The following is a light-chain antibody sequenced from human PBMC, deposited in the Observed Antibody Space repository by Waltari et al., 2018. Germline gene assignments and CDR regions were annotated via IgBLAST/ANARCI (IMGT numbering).Light chain of an antibody. CDR3: QQAYSNFRT. J-gene: IGKJ1*01. CDR1: QRVSGY. V-gene: IGKV1-39*01. CDR2: AAS. Sequence: DIQMTQSPSSLPASVGDSVTITCRTSQRVSGYLNWYQQKPGQAPKLLIYAASSLQSGVPSRFSGSGFGTDFTLTINGLQPEDFAVYYCQQAYSNFRTFGQGTKEDVK.